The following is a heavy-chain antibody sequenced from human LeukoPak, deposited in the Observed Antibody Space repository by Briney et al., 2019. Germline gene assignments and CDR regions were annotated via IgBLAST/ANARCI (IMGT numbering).Heavy chain of an antibody. D-gene: IGHD5-18*01. CDR1: GGTFSSYA. V-gene: IGHV1-69*04. CDR2: IIPTFGIA. CDR3: ARGDYGYSYGYFDY. J-gene: IGHJ4*02. Sequence: SVKVSCKASGGTFSSYAISWVRQAPGQGLEWMGRIIPTFGIANYAQKFQGRVTMTRDTSTSTVYMELSSLRSEDTAVYYCARGDYGYSYGYFDYWGQGTLVAVSS.